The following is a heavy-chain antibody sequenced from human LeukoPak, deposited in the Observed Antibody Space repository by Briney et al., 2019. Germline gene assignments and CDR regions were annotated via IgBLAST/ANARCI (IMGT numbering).Heavy chain of an antibody. CDR3: ARPVGGYYDGRGAFEI. V-gene: IGHV4-4*07. J-gene: IGHJ3*02. Sequence: SETLSLTCTVSDGFMNSYYWNWIRQPAGKGLEWIGRIHASGSTNYNPSLKSRVIMSLDTSKKQFSLKLSSVSAADTAVYYCARPVGGYYDGRGAFEIWGQGTMVTASS. CDR2: IHASGST. CDR1: DGFMNSYY. D-gene: IGHD3-22*01.